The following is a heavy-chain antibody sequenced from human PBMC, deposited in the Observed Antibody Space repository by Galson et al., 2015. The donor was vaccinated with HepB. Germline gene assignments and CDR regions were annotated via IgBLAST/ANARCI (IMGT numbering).Heavy chain of an antibody. V-gene: IGHV1-8*01. Sequence: SVKVSCKASGYTFTSYAINWVRQATGQGLEWMGWMNPNSGNTGYAQKFQGRVTMTRNTSISTAYMELSSLRSEDTAVYYCARATMVRGVLSYYYYYYMGVWGKGTTVTVSS. J-gene: IGHJ6*03. D-gene: IGHD3-10*01. CDR3: ARATMVRGVLSYYYYYYMGV. CDR1: GYTFTSYA. CDR2: MNPNSGNT.